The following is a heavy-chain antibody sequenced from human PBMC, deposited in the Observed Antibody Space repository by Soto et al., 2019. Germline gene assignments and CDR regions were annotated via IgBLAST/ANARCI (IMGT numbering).Heavy chain of an antibody. J-gene: IGHJ4*02. Sequence: QVQLVESGGGVVQPGRSLRLSCAASGFTFSSYGMHWVRQAPGKGLEWVAVIWYDGSNKYYADSVKGRFTISRDNSKNTLHLQMNSLRAEDRAVYYCARVYGGLSYFDYWGQGTLVTVSS. CDR3: ARVYGGLSYFDY. CDR1: GFTFSSYG. CDR2: IWYDGSNK. D-gene: IGHD4-17*01. V-gene: IGHV3-33*01.